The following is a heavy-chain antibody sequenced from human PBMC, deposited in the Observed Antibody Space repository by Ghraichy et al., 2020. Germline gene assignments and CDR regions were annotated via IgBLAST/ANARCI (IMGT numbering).Heavy chain of an antibody. CDR2: IKQDGSEK. V-gene: IGHV3-7*01. CDR3: AREPSITGRTYGMDV. CDR1: GFTFSSYW. Sequence: GESLNISCAASGFTFSSYWMSWVRQAPGKGLEWVANIKQDGSEKYYVDSVKGRFTISRDNAKNSLYLQMNSLRAEDTAVYYCAREPSITGRTYGMDVWGQGTTVTVSS. D-gene: IGHD1-20*01. J-gene: IGHJ6*02.